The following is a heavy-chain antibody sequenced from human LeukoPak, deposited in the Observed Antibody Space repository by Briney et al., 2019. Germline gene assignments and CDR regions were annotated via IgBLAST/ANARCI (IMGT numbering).Heavy chain of an antibody. CDR3: ARPRSKTTNDAFDI. Sequence: GGSLRLSCAASGFTFSSYSMNWVRQAPGKGLEWVSYISSSSSTIYYADSVKGRFTISRDNAKNSLYLQMNSLRAEDTAVYYCARPRSKTTNDAFDIWGQGTMVTVSS. D-gene: IGHD4-17*01. J-gene: IGHJ3*02. CDR2: ISSSSSTI. V-gene: IGHV3-48*01. CDR1: GFTFSSYS.